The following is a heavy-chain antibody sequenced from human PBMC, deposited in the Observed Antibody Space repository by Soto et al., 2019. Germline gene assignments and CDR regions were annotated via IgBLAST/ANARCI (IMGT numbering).Heavy chain of an antibody. D-gene: IGHD3-3*01. Sequence: GGSLRLCCAASGFTFSSYRMHWVRQAPGKGLEWVAVISYDGSNKYYADSVKGRFTISRDNSKNTLYLQMNTLRAEDTAVYYCANAVTIFGVVTPLPDYWGQATLVSVSS. CDR3: ANAVTIFGVVTPLPDY. J-gene: IGHJ4*02. CDR2: ISYDGSNK. V-gene: IGHV3-30*18. CDR1: GFTFSSYR.